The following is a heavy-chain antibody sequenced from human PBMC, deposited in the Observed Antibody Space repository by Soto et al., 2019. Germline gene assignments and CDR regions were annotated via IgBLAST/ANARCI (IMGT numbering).Heavy chain of an antibody. D-gene: IGHD2-15*01. Sequence: QVQLVESGGGVVQPGRSLRLSCAASGFTFSSYGMHWVRQAPGKGLEWVAVISYDGSNKYYADSVKGRFTISRDNSKNTLYLQMNSLRAEDTAVYYRAKDDSEDIVVVVAATLDYWGQGTLVTVSS. CDR1: GFTFSSYG. CDR2: ISYDGSNK. V-gene: IGHV3-30*18. CDR3: AKDDSEDIVVVVAATLDY. J-gene: IGHJ4*02.